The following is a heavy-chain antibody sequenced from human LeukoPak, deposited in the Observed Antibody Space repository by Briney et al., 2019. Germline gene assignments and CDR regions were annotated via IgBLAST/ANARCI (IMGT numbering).Heavy chain of an antibody. D-gene: IGHD2/OR15-2a*01. V-gene: IGHV1-69*05. CDR2: IIPIFGTA. J-gene: IGHJ5*02. CDR1: GGTFSSYA. CDR3: ARPPKNKNWFDP. Sequence: SVKVSCKASGGTFSSYAISWVRQAPGQGLEWMGRIIPIFGTANYAQKFQGRVTITTDESTSTAYMELSSLRSEDTAVYYCARPPKNKNWFDPWGQGNLVTVSS.